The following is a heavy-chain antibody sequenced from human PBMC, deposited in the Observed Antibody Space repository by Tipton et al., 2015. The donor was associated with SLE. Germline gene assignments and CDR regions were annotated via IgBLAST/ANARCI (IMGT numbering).Heavy chain of an antibody. J-gene: IGHJ5*02. Sequence: TLSLTCAVYDGSFTHYFWSWIRQSPGKGLEWIGDVSHTGSTPYNPSLKSRITISLDTPKDQFSLELKSVTASDTSVYYCARDRGRALTRTTDASWVEPCGYGSVVSFSS. CDR2: VSHTGST. CDR1: DGSFTHYF. D-gene: IGHD2/OR15-2a*01. CDR3: ARDRGRALTRTTDASWVEP. V-gene: IGHV4-34*01.